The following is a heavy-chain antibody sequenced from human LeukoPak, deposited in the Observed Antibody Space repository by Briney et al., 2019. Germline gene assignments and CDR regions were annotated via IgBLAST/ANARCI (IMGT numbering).Heavy chain of an antibody. Sequence: PGGSLRLSCAASGFTFSSYAMHWVRQAPGKGLEWVAVISYDGSNKYYADSVKGRFTISRDNSKNTLYLQMNSLRAEDTAVYYCARDLGYYDSSGYEIGDAFDIWGQGTMVTVSS. J-gene: IGHJ3*02. D-gene: IGHD3-22*01. CDR2: ISYDGSNK. CDR3: ARDLGYYDSSGYEIGDAFDI. V-gene: IGHV3-30-3*01. CDR1: GFTFSSYA.